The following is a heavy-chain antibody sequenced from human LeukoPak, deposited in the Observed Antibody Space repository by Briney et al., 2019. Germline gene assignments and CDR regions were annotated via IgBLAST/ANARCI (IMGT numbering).Heavy chain of an antibody. D-gene: IGHD6-19*01. J-gene: IGHJ4*02. CDR3: SSQPAVLDLDC. V-gene: IGHV3-7*01. CDR2: IKPDGSGK. Sequence: GGSLRLSCAASGFAFSSYWMTWVRQSPGKGLEWVANIKPDGSGKNYVDSVKGRFTISRDNAKNSLYLQMKGLRVEDTAVYYCSSQPAVLDLDCWGQGVLVTVSS. CDR1: GFAFSSYW.